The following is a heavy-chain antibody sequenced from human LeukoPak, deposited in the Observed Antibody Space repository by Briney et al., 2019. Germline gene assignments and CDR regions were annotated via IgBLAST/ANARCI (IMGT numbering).Heavy chain of an antibody. V-gene: IGHV4-34*01. CDR1: GGSFSGYY. D-gene: IGHD6-19*01. CDR2: INHSGST. J-gene: IGHJ4*02. Sequence: PSETLSLTCAVYGGSFSGYYWSWIRQPPGKGLECIGEINHSGSTNYNPSLKSRVTISVDTSKNQFSLKLSSVTAADTAVYYCARADFSTGYSSGARRIDYWGQGTLVIVSS. CDR3: ARADFSTGYSSGARRIDY.